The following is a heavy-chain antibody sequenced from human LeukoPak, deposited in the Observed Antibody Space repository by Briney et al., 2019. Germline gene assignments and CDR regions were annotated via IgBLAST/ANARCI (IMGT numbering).Heavy chain of an antibody. V-gene: IGHV1-2*02. Sequence: EASVKVSCKASGYTFTGNYIHWVRQAPGQGLEWMGWVNPNSGGTNYVQKFQGRVTMTSDTSISTAYMELNRLTSDDTAVYYCATNPYVTFYSMDVWGQGTTVTV. CDR2: VNPNSGGT. D-gene: IGHD2-21*02. CDR1: GYTFTGNY. J-gene: IGHJ6*02. CDR3: ATNPYVTFYSMDV.